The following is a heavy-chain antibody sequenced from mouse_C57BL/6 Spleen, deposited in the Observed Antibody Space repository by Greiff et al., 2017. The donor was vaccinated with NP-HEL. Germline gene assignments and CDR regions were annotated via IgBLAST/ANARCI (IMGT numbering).Heavy chain of an antibody. J-gene: IGHJ4*01. CDR2: IDPNSGGT. CDR3: ARSPTWSYAMDY. D-gene: IGHD4-1*02. CDR1: GYTFTSYW. Sequence: QVQLKQPGAELVKPGASVKLSCKASGYTFTSYWMYWVKQRPGRGLEWIGRIDPNSGGTKYNEKFKSKATLTVDKPSITSYMQLSSLTSEDSAVYYCARSPTWSYAMDYWGQGTSVTVSS. V-gene: IGHV1-72*01.